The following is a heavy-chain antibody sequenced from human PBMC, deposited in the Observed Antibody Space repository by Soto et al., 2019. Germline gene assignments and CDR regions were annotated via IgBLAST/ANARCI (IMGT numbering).Heavy chain of an antibody. V-gene: IGHV1-18*04. CDR3: ARLHYDTTGRPLGAFDI. CDR2: ISPYYGNT. D-gene: IGHD3-22*01. Sequence: GASVKVSCKASGYNSRTYGFSWVRQAPGQGFEWMGWISPYYGNTNYAQKFQGRVTVTTDTSTSTAYMELRSLRSDDTAVYYCARLHYDTTGRPLGAFDIWGQGTLVTVSS. CDR1: GYNSRTYG. J-gene: IGHJ3*02.